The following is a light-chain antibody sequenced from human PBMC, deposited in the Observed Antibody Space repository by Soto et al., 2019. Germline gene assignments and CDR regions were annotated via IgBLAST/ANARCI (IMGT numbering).Light chain of an antibody. CDR2: DAS. V-gene: IGKV3-11*01. CDR3: QQRSSWPPS. CDR1: QNIGTY. Sequence: IVFTQYPVTLSLSPGESGTISCRASQNIGTYVAWYQQRRGQAPRLLIYDASDRAAGIPVRFSGSGSGTDFTLTISSPEPEDFAVYYCQQRSSWPPSFGPGTNVDI. J-gene: IGKJ3*01.